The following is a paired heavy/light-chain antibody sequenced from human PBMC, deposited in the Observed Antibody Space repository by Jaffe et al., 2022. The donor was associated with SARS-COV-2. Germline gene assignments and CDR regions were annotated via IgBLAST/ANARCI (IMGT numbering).Heavy chain of an antibody. CDR1: GFTFSNSG. CDR2: ISYDGTN. CDR3: AKDLSTGVIDY. Sequence: QVQLVESGGGVVQPGRSLRLSCAASGFTFSNSGMHWVRQAPGKGLEWVAVISYDGTNADSVKGRFTISRDNSKNTLYLQMNSLRAEDTAVYYCAKDLSTGVIDYWGQGTLVTVSS. V-gene: IGHV3-30*18. J-gene: IGHJ4*02. D-gene: IGHD2-21*01.
Light chain of an antibody. CDR2: AAS. J-gene: IGKJ4*01. CDR3: QQANSFPLT. CDR1: QGISSW. Sequence: DIQMTQSPSSVSASVGDRVTITCRASQGISSWLAWYQQRPGKAPKLLIYAASSLQSGVPSRFSGSGSGTDFTLTISSLQPEDFATYYCQQANSFPLTFGGGTKVEIK. V-gene: IGKV1-12*01.